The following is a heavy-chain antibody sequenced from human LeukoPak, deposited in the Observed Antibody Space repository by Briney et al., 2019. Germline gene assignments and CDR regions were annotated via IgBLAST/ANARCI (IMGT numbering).Heavy chain of an antibody. Sequence: GGSLRLSCAASGFTFSSYWMSWVRQAPGKGLEWVANIKQDGSEKYYVDSVKGRFTISRDNAKNSLYLQMNSLRAEDTAVYYCARDRGYCSSTSCHYYYYGMDVWGQGTTVTVSS. V-gene: IGHV3-7*01. D-gene: IGHD2-2*01. CDR1: GFTFSSYW. CDR3: ARDRGYCSSTSCHYYYYGMDV. CDR2: IKQDGSEK. J-gene: IGHJ6*02.